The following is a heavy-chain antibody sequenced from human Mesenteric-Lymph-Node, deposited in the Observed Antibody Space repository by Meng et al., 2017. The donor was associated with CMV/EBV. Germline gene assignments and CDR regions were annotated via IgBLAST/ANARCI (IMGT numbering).Heavy chain of an antibody. CDR3: ARESMDTAMVRQSYYYYYYGMDV. CDR1: GFTFDDYA. J-gene: IGHJ6*02. V-gene: IGHV3-13*01. Sequence: ETLSLTCAASGFTFDDYAMHWVRQATGKGLEWVSAIGTAGDTYYPGSVKGRFTISRDSPKNSLYLQMNNLRAEDTAVYYCARESMDTAMVRQSYYYYYYGMDVWGQGTTVTVSS. CDR2: IGTAGDT. D-gene: IGHD5-18*01.